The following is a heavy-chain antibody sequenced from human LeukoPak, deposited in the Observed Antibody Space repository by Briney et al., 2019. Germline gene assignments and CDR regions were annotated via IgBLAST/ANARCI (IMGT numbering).Heavy chain of an antibody. Sequence: GASVKVSCKASGYTFTSYGISWVRQAPGQGLEWMGWISAYNGNTNYAQKLQGRVTMTTDTSTSTAYMELRSLRSDDTAVYYCAREDWADIVVVVAASNWFDPWGQGTLVTVSS. J-gene: IGHJ5*02. V-gene: IGHV1-18*01. CDR2: ISAYNGNT. CDR1: GYTFTSYG. CDR3: AREDWADIVVVVAASNWFDP. D-gene: IGHD2-15*01.